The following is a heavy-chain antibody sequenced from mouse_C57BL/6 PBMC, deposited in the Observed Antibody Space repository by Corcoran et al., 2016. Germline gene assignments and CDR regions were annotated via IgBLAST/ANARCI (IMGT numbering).Heavy chain of an antibody. CDR1: GYTFTTYG. J-gene: IGHJ1*03. D-gene: IGHD1-1*01. Sequence: QIQLVQSGPELKKPGGTVKISCKASGYTFTTYGMSWVKQAPGKGLKWMGWINTYSGVPTYADDFKGRFAFSLETSASTAYLQINNLKNEDTATYFCARWNYYGRGYFDVWGTGTTVTVSS. CDR2: INTYSGVP. CDR3: ARWNYYGRGYFDV. V-gene: IGHV9-3*01.